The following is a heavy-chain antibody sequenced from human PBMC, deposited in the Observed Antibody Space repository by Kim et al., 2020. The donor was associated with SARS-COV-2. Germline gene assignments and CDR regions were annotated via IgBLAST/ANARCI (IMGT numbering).Heavy chain of an antibody. D-gene: IGHD5-18*01. CDR3: AKVGYSYGFGIDY. J-gene: IGHJ4*02. V-gene: IGHV3-43*01. Sequence: ADSVKGQFTISRDNSKNSLYLQMNSLRTEATALYYCAKVGYSYGFGIDYWGQGTLVTVSS.